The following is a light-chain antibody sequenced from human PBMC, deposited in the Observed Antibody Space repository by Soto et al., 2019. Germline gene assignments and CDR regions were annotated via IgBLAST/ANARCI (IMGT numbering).Light chain of an antibody. CDR2: EFN. CDR3: SSYGGSNNLV. Sequence: QSALTQPPSASGSPGQSVTISCTGTSSDVGGYNYVSWYQQHPGKVPKLMIYEFNKRPSGVPDRFSGSKSGNTASLTVSGLQAEDEADYYCSSYGGSNNLVFGGGTKLTVL. CDR1: SSDVGGYNY. V-gene: IGLV2-8*01. J-gene: IGLJ2*01.